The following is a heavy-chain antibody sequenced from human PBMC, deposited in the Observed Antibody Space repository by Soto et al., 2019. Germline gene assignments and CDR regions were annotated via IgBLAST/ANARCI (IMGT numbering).Heavy chain of an antibody. CDR2: TYYRSKWYN. Sequence: QEQLQQSGPGLVKPSQTLSLTCAISGDSVSKNSATWNWIRQSPARGLEWLGRTYYRSKWYNDYAVSVKSRITINPDTSKNQFSLQLNSVTPEDTAVYYCARGSIRGGNWYFDLWGRGTLVTVSS. J-gene: IGHJ2*01. CDR3: ARGSIRGGNWYFDL. D-gene: IGHD3-16*01. V-gene: IGHV6-1*01. CDR1: GDSVSKNSAT.